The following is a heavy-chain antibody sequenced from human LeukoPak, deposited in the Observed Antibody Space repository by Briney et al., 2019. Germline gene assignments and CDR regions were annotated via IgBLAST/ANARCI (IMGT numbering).Heavy chain of an antibody. J-gene: IGHJ4*02. CDR2: ISGSGGST. D-gene: IGHD2-2*01. CDR1: GFTFSSHA. CDR3: APLHCSSTSCPYFDY. V-gene: IGHV3-23*01. Sequence: GGSLRLSCAASGFTFSSHAMSWVRQAPGRGLEWVSAISGSGGSTYYADSVKGRFTISRDNSKNTLYLQMNSLRAEDTAVYYCAPLHCSSTSCPYFDYWGQGTLATVSS.